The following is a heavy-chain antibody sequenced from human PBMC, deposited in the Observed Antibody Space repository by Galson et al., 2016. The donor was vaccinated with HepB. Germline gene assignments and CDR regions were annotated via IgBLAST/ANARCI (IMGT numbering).Heavy chain of an antibody. CDR3: ARAGLGTKASFDY. CDR1: GASISNNNW. J-gene: IGHJ4*02. D-gene: IGHD1-7*01. Sequence: SETLSLTCAVSGASISNNNWWSWVRQPPGQGLEWIGEIYRSGRTNYTPSLKRRVTMSVDKSRNQFSLRLTSVTAADTAVYYCARAGLGTKASFDYWGQGTLVAVSS. CDR2: IYRSGRT. V-gene: IGHV4-4*02.